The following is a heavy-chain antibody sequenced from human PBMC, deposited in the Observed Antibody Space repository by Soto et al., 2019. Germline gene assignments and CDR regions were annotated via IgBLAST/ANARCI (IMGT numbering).Heavy chain of an antibody. J-gene: IGHJ4*02. V-gene: IGHV3-23*01. D-gene: IGHD3-10*01. Sequence: LRLSCAASGFTFSSYAMSWVRQAPGKGLEWVSAISGSGGSTYYADSVQGRFTISRDNSKNTLSLQMTSLRAEDTAVHYCAKEYYYGSGKAIDYWGQGTLVTVSP. CDR3: AKEYYYGSGKAIDY. CDR2: ISGSGGST. CDR1: GFTFSSYA.